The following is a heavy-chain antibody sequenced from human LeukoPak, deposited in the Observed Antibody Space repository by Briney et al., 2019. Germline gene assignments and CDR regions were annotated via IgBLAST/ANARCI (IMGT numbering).Heavy chain of an antibody. V-gene: IGHV1-2*02. D-gene: IGHD3-22*01. CDR3: ASNYYDSSGYSRGLIDY. CDR2: INPNSGGT. CDR1: GYTFTGYY. Sequence: ASVKVSCKASGYTFTGYYMHWVRQAPGQGLEWMGWINPNSGGTNYAQKFQGRVTMTRDTSISTAYMELSRLRSEDTAVYYCASNYYDSSGYSRGLIDYWGQGTLVTVSS. J-gene: IGHJ4*02.